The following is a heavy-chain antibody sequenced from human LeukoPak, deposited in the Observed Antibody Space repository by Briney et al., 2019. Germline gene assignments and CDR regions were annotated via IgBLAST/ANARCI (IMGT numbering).Heavy chain of an antibody. CDR2: ISSSSSYI. CDR1: GFTFSIYS. V-gene: IGHV3-21*01. J-gene: IGHJ3*02. D-gene: IGHD1-26*01. CDR3: ARDSRSCHAFDI. Sequence: GGSLRLSCAASGFTFSIYSMNWVRQAPGKGLEWVSSISSSSSYIYYADSVKGRFTISRDNAKNSLYLQMNSLRAEDTAVYYCARDSRSCHAFDIWGQGTMVTVSS.